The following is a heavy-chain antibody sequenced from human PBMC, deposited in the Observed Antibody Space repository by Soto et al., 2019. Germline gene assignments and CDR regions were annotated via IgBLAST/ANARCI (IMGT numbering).Heavy chain of an antibody. CDR2: INHSGST. V-gene: IGHV4-34*01. CDR3: ARDSSSWSNWFDP. D-gene: IGHD6-13*01. Sequence: QVQLQQWGAGLVKTSESLSLTCAVYGGSFSGYYWSWIRQPPGKGLEWIGEINHSGSTNYNPSLKSRVTISVDTSKNQFSLKLSSVTAADTAVYYCARDSSSWSNWFDPWGQGTLVTASS. J-gene: IGHJ5*02. CDR1: GGSFSGYY.